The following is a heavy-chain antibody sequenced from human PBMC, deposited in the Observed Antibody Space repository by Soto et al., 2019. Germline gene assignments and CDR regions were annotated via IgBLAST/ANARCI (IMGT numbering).Heavy chain of an antibody. CDR2: IWYDGSNK. J-gene: IGHJ4*02. CDR1: GFTFSSYG. CDR3: ARGLRFLEWLDY. D-gene: IGHD3-3*01. Sequence: QVQLVESGGGVVQPGRSLRLSCAASGFTFSSYGMHWVRQAPGKGLEWVAVIWYDGSNKYYADSVKGRFTISRDNSKNTLYRQMNSLRAEDTAVYYCARGLRFLEWLDYWGQGTLVTVSS. V-gene: IGHV3-33*01.